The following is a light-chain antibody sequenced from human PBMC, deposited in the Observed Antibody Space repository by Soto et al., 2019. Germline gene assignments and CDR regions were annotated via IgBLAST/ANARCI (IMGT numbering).Light chain of an antibody. CDR1: QSISSSF. CDR2: GAS. J-gene: IGKJ1*01. V-gene: IGKV3-20*01. Sequence: DIVLTQSPGTLSLSPGDRATLSCRASQSISSSFLAWYQQKPGQAPRLHIYGASSRATGIPDRFSGSGSGTDFTLTISRLEVEDFAVYYCQQYGSSPQTFGQGTKVDNK. CDR3: QQYGSSPQT.